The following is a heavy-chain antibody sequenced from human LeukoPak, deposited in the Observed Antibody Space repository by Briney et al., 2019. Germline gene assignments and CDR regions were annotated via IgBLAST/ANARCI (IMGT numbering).Heavy chain of an antibody. V-gene: IGHV4-39*07. CDR2: MYYSGGT. J-gene: IGHJ4*02. Sequence: SETLSLTCTVSSGSISSTSYYWSWIRQPPGMGLEWIGSMYYSGGTYYNPSLKSRVTISVGTSKSQFSLKLSSVTAADTAVYYCAREMRSPRGGFDYWDQGTLATVSS. CDR1: SGSISSTSYY. D-gene: IGHD3-10*01. CDR3: AREMRSPRGGFDY.